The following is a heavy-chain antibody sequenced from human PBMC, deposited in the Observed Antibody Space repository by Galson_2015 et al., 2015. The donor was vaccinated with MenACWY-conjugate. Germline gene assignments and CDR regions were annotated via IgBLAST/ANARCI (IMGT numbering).Heavy chain of an antibody. Sequence: SLRLSCAASGFTFSTYAMSWVRQAPGKGLEWVSSISGSGGTTYYADSVKGRLTVSRDNSKSTLYLQIDSLRAEDTAVYYCARVELLLWFGDSWGQGTLVTVSS. D-gene: IGHD3-10*01. J-gene: IGHJ4*02. V-gene: IGHV3-23*01. CDR3: ARVELLLWFGDS. CDR1: GFTFSTYA. CDR2: ISGSGGTT.